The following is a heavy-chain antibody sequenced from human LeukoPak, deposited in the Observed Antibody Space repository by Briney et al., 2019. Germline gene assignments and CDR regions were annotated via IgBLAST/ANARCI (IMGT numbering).Heavy chain of an antibody. J-gene: IGHJ4*02. V-gene: IGHV4-59*08. CDR1: GGSISSDY. CDR2: ISYSGST. D-gene: IGHD3-22*01. Sequence: SETLSLTCTVSGGSISSDYWSWIRQPPGKGLEWIGYISYSGSTNYNPSLKSRVTISVDTSKNHFSLKLTSVTAADTAVYYCARMRPTNYYDSSGYLTFWGQGILVTVSS. CDR3: ARMRPTNYYDSSGYLTF.